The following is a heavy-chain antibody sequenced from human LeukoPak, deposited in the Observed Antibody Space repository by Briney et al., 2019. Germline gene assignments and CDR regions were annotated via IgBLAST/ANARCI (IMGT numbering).Heavy chain of an antibody. V-gene: IGHV4-59*08. CDR2: IYYSGST. D-gene: IGHD4-17*01. CDR1: GGSISSYY. Sequence: SETLSLTCTVSGGSISSYYWSWIRQPPGKGLEWIGYIYYSGSTNYNPSLKSRVTISVDTSKNQFSLKLSSVTAADTAVYYCARQGGLRPEYYFDHWGQGTLVTVSS. CDR3: ARQGGLRPEYYFDH. J-gene: IGHJ4*02.